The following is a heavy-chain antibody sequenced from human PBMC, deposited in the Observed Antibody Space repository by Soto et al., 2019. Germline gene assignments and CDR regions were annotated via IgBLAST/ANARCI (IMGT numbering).Heavy chain of an antibody. CDR2: ISSSSSYI. V-gene: IGHV3-21*01. J-gene: IGHJ3*02. CDR3: VILVMGRKTEKASDI. CDR1: GFTFSSYS. D-gene: IGHD3-22*01. Sequence: GGSLRLSCAASGFTFSSYSMNWVRQAPGKGLEWVSSISSSSSYIYYADSVKGRFTISRDNAKNSLYLQMNSLRAEDTAVYYCVILVMGRKTEKASDIWDQRTMVS.